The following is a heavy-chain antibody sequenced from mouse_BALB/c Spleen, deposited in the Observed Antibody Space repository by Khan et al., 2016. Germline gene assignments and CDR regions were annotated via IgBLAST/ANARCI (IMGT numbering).Heavy chain of an antibody. CDR2: INTYTGEP. Sequence: QIQLVQSGPELKKPGETVKISCKASGYTFTNYGMNWVKQAPGKGLKWMGWINTYTGEPTYADDFKGRFAFSLETSASTAYLQINNLKNEDTATYFCARGGCYYAMDYWGQGTSVTVSS. CDR3: ARGGCYYAMDY. CDR1: GYTFTNYG. D-gene: IGHD6-1*01. J-gene: IGHJ4*01. V-gene: IGHV9-3-1*01.